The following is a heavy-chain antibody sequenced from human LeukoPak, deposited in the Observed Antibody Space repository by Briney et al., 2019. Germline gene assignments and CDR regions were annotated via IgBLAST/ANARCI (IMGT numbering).Heavy chain of an antibody. CDR1: GFTFSSYW. V-gene: IGHV3-7*01. Sequence: GGSLRLSCAASGFTFSSYWMSWVRQAPGNRPERLANMKQEGSEKCYVDAGKGRFTISRDNAKNSLYLQMNSLRAEDTAVYYCARDYDSGSYDSSGYDYWGQGTLVTVSS. CDR2: MKQEGSEK. J-gene: IGHJ4*02. CDR3: ARDYDSGSYDSSGYDY. D-gene: IGHD3-22*01.